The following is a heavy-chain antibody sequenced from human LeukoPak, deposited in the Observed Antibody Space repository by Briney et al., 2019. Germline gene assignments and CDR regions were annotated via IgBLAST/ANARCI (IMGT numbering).Heavy chain of an antibody. Sequence: SETLSLTCTVSGGSISSSSYYWGWIRQPPGKGLEWIGSIYYSGSTYYNPSLKSRVTISVDTSKNQFSLKLSPVTAADTAVYYCARDPQIPADSSGYYYGNWFDPWGQGTLVTVSS. CDR2: IYYSGST. CDR3: ARDPQIPADSSGYYYGNWFDP. CDR1: GGSISSSSYY. J-gene: IGHJ5*02. D-gene: IGHD3-22*01. V-gene: IGHV4-39*02.